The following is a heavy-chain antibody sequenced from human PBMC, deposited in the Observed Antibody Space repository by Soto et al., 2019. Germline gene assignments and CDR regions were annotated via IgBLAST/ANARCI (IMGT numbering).Heavy chain of an antibody. CDR2: ISAYNGNT. CDR3: ARDKHYDSSGPAGY. V-gene: IGHV1-18*04. Sequence: ASVKVSCKASGYTFTSYGISWVRQAPGQGLEWMGWISAYNGNTNYAQKFQGRVTMTTDTSTSTAYMELRSLRSDDTAVYYCARDKHYDSSGPAGYWGQGTLVTVSS. D-gene: IGHD3-22*01. CDR1: GYTFTSYG. J-gene: IGHJ4*02.